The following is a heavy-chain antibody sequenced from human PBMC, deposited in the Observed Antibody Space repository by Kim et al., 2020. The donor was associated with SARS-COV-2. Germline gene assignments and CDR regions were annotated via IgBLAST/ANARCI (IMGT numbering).Heavy chain of an antibody. V-gene: IGHV1-2*02. CDR1: GYTFTGYY. D-gene: IGHD6-13*01. CDR3: ARAGAAAAPGWFDP. Sequence: ASVKVSCKASGYTFTGYYMHWVRQAPGQGLEWMGWINPNSGGTNYAQKFQGRVTMTRDTSISTAYMELSRLRSDDTAVYYCARAGAAAAPGWFDPWGQGTLVTVSS. J-gene: IGHJ5*02. CDR2: INPNSGGT.